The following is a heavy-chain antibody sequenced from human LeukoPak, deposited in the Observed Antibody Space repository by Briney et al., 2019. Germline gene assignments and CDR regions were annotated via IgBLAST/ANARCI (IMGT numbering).Heavy chain of an antibody. Sequence: GGSLRLSCAASGFTFSSYGMHWVRQAPGKGLEWVAFIRYDGSNKYYADSVKGRFTISRDNSKNTLYLQMNSLRAEDTAVYYCAKVKARYYYDSSGYWFDYWGQGTLVTVSS. CDR3: AKVKARYYYDSSGYWFDY. CDR2: IRYDGSNK. V-gene: IGHV3-30*02. D-gene: IGHD3-22*01. J-gene: IGHJ4*02. CDR1: GFTFSSYG.